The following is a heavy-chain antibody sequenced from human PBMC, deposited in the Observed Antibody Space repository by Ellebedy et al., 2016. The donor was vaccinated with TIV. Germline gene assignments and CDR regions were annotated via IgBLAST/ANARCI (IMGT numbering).Heavy chain of an antibody. V-gene: IGHV2-70*04. Sequence: SGPTLVKPTQLLTLTCTFSGFSLTIRGTPGSWIRQPPGKVLEWLARIDWDDGKLYSSSLKTRLTISQNTAENQVVLLMTNMDPVDTATYYCARMTSNWFDSWGLGTLVTVSS. CDR2: IDWDDGK. CDR3: ARMTSNWFDS. CDR1: GFSLTIRGTP. J-gene: IGHJ5*01.